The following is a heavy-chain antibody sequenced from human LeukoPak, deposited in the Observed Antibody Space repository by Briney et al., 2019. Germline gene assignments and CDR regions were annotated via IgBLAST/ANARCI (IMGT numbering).Heavy chain of an antibody. CDR1: GYTFTGYY. D-gene: IGHD2-2*01. J-gene: IGHJ6*02. CDR2: INPNSGGT. CDR3: ARDLSNYYYYGMDV. V-gene: IGHV1-2*02. Sequence: ASVKVSCKASGYTFTGYYMYWVRQAPGQGLEWMGWINPNSGGTNYAQKFQGRVTMTRDTSISTAYMELSRLRSDDTAVYYCARDLSNYYYYGMDVWGQGTTVTVSS.